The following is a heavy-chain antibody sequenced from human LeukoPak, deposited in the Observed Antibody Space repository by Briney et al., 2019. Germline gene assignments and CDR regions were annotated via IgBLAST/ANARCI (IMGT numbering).Heavy chain of an antibody. CDR2: ISYDGSNK. CDR3: AKGKRFRYFDNTKYYFDN. CDR1: GFTFSNYG. Sequence: GGSLRLSCAASGFTFSNYGMHWVRQAPGKGLEWVTFISYDGSNKYYADSVKGRFTISRDNSKNTLYLQMNSLRAEDTAVYYCAKGKRFRYFDNTKYYFDNWGQGTLVTVSS. D-gene: IGHD3-9*01. J-gene: IGHJ4*02. V-gene: IGHV3-30*18.